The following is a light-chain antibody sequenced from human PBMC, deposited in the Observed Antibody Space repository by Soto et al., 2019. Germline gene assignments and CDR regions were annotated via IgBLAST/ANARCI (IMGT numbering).Light chain of an antibody. V-gene: IGKV1-39*01. J-gene: IGKJ1*01. Sequence: DIQMTQSPSSLSASVGDRVTITCRASQSISSYLNWYQQKPGKAPKLLIYAASSLQSGVPSRFSGSESGTDFTLTISSLQPEDFANYYCQQSYSTPRTFGQGTKVEIK. CDR1: QSISSY. CDR3: QQSYSTPRT. CDR2: AAS.